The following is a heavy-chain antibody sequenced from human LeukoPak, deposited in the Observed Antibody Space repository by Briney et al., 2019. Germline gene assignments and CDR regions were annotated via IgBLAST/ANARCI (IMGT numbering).Heavy chain of an antibody. J-gene: IGHJ5*02. CDR2: IKSKRDGETA. CDR1: GFTFSDAW. CDR3: STDRGVTS. D-gene: IGHD3-10*01. V-gene: IGHV3-15*01. Sequence: PGGSLRLSCAASGFTFSDAWMNWVRQAPGKGLEWVGRIKSKRDGETADYAAPVKGRFTISRDDSRNTLYLQMNGLETEDTAVYYCSTDRGVTSWGQGTLVTVSS.